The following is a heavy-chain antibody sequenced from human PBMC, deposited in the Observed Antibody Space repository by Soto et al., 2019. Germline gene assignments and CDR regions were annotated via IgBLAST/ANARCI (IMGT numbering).Heavy chain of an antibody. CDR3: ARDNNWSYDS. Sequence: LRRSCAGSGFTFSSYWMHWVRQAPGEGLVWVSYIKPDGSRTKDADSVKGRFTISRDNARNTLYLRMNSLRAEDTAVYYCARDNNWSYDSWGRGTLVTVSS. CDR1: GFTFSSYW. J-gene: IGHJ4*02. V-gene: IGHV3-74*03. D-gene: IGHD1-1*01. CDR2: IKPDGSRT.